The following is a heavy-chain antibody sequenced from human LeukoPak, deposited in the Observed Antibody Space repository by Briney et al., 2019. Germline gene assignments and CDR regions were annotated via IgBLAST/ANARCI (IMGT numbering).Heavy chain of an antibody. J-gene: IGHJ6*02. Sequence: GGSLRLSCTATGFTFSNYWMSWVRQTPEKGLEWVANIKQDGSETVYVDSVKGRFTISRDNAQSSLYLQMNSLRAEYTAVYYCPRDPYSSSWSYGLDVWGQGTAVTVSS. V-gene: IGHV3-7*05. CDR1: GFTFSNYW. D-gene: IGHD6-13*01. CDR2: IKQDGSET. CDR3: PRDPYSSSWSYGLDV.